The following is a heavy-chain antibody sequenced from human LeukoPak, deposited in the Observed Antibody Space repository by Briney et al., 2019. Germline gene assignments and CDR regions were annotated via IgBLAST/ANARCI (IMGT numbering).Heavy chain of an antibody. Sequence: GGSLRLSCAASGFTFSSYAMSWVRQAPGKGLEWVSVISGSGSTTYYADSVKGRFTACRDNSKNTLYLQMNSLRAEDTAVYYCAKDLYYYGSDYWGQGTLVTVSS. D-gene: IGHD3-10*01. CDR2: ISGSGSTT. J-gene: IGHJ4*02. V-gene: IGHV3-23*01. CDR3: AKDLYYYGSDY. CDR1: GFTFSSYA.